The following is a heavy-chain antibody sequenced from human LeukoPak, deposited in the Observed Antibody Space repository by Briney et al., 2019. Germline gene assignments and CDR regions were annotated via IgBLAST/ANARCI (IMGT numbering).Heavy chain of an antibody. J-gene: IGHJ2*01. V-gene: IGHV3-23*01. CDR1: GFTFSNYA. CDR2: ISVGGAKT. Sequence: GGSLRLSCVASGFTFSNYAMSWIRQAPGKGLEWISSISVGGAKTYYADSVKGRFSISRDNSENTLYLQMNNLRAEDTAVYYCANRKFAGYFDLWGRGTLVTVSS. CDR3: ANRKFAGYFDL.